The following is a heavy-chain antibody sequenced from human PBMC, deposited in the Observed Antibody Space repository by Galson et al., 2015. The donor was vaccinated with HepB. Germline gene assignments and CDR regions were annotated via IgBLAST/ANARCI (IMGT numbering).Heavy chain of an antibody. CDR2: IYWNDDK. CDR1: GFSLTTSGVG. Sequence: PALVKPTQTLTLPCSFSGFSLTTSGVGGGWIRQPPGKALEWLALIYWNDDKRYSPSLKSTLTITKDTSKNQVVLTMTNMDPVDTATYYCAHTGYSNGWYSRAFEYWGQGTLVTVSS. D-gene: IGHD6-19*01. V-gene: IGHV2-5*01. J-gene: IGHJ4*02. CDR3: AHTGYSNGWYSRAFEY.